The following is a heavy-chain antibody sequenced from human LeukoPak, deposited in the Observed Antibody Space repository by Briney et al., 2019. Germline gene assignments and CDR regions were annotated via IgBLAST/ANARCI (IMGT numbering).Heavy chain of an antibody. CDR1: GGSISSGGYY. D-gene: IGHD3-3*01. J-gene: IGHJ6*02. V-gene: IGHV4-61*08. CDR3: ARSKRADFWSLSYGMDV. Sequence: SETLSLTCTVSGGSISSGGYYWSWIRQPPGKGLEWIGYIYYSGSTNYNPSLKSRVTISVDTSKNQFSLKLSSVTAADTAVYYCARSKRADFWSLSYGMDVWGQGTTVTVSS. CDR2: IYYSGST.